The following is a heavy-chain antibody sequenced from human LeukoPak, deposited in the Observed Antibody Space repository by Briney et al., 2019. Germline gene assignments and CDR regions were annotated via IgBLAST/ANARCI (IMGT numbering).Heavy chain of an antibody. V-gene: IGHV1-2*06. Sequence: GASVKVSCKASGYTFIGYYMHWVRQAPGQGLEWMGRINPSSGGTNYAQKFQGRVTMTRDTSISTAYMELSRLRSDDTAVYYCARDDNSGYYSGPWGQGTLVTVSS. J-gene: IGHJ5*02. D-gene: IGHD3-22*01. CDR3: ARDDNSGYYSGP. CDR2: INPSSGGT. CDR1: GYTFIGYY.